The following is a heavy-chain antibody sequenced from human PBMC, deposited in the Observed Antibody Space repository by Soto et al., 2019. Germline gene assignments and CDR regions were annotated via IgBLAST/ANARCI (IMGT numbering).Heavy chain of an antibody. J-gene: IGHJ3*02. D-gene: IGHD3-3*01. V-gene: IGHV3-23*01. Sequence: SLRLSCAASGFTFSSYAMSWVRQAPGKGLEWVSAISGSGGSTYYADSVKGRFTISRDNSKNTLYLQMNSLRAEDTAVYYCAKEQGYDFWSGYYRADAFDIWGQGTMVTVSS. CDR2: ISGSGGST. CDR3: AKEQGYDFWSGYYRADAFDI. CDR1: GFTFSSYA.